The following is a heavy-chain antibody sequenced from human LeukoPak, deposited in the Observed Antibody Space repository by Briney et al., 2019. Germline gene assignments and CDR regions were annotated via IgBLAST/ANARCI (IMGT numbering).Heavy chain of an antibody. V-gene: IGHV3-23*01. D-gene: IGHD3-22*01. CDR1: EFTFNSFA. CDR2: ISGSGGST. Sequence: AGGSLRLSCAASEFTFNSFAMAWVRQAPGKGLEWLSSISGSGGSTYFADSVKGRFTISRDNSKNTLYLQMNSLRAEDTAVYYCAKAKYYYDSSYWGQGTLVTVSS. J-gene: IGHJ4*02. CDR3: AKAKYYYDSSY.